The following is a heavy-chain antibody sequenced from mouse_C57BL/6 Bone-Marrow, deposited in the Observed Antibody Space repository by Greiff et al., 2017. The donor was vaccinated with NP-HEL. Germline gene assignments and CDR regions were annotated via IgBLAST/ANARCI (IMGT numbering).Heavy chain of an antibody. J-gene: IGHJ2*01. V-gene: IGHV5-6*01. D-gene: IGHD3-3*01. CDR2: ISSGGSYT. CDR3: ARHYSRSYFDY. CDR1: GFTFSSYG. Sequence: EVKLVESGGDLVKPGGSLKLSCAASGFTFSSYGMSWVRQTPDKRLEWVATISSGGSYTYYPDSVKGRFTISRDNAKNTLYLQMSSLKSEDTAMYYCARHYSRSYFDYWGQGTTLTVSS.